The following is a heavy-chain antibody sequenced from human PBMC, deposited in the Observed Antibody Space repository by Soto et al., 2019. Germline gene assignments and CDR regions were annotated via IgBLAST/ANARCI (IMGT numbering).Heavy chain of an antibody. Sequence: ASVKVSCKASGYTFTSYGISWVRQAPGQGLEWMGWISAYNGNTNYAQKLQGRVTMTTDTSTSTAYMELRSLRSDDTAVYYCARVVVVPAATFHRTYNWFDPWGQGTLVTVSS. D-gene: IGHD2-2*01. J-gene: IGHJ5*02. CDR1: GYTFTSYG. CDR2: ISAYNGNT. CDR3: ARVVVVPAATFHRTYNWFDP. V-gene: IGHV1-18*01.